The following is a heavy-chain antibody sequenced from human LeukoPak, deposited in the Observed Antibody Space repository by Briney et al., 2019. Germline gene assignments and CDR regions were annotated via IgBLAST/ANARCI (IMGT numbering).Heavy chain of an antibody. CDR3: ARTPGERYCSGGSCYFHYYYMDV. Sequence: GGSLRLSCAASGFTFSSYSMNWVRQAPGKGLEWVSSISSSGSYIYYADSVKGRFTISRDNAKNSLYLQMNSLRAEDTAVYYCARTPGERYCSGGSCYFHYYYMDVWGKGTTVTVS. J-gene: IGHJ6*03. V-gene: IGHV3-21*01. D-gene: IGHD2-15*01. CDR2: ISSSGSYI. CDR1: GFTFSSYS.